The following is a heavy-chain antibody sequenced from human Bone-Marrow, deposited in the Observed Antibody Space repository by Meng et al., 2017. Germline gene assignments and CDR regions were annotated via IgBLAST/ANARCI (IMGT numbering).Heavy chain of an antibody. J-gene: IGHJ4*02. D-gene: IGHD3-10*01. CDR1: GYNFPDYY. V-gene: IGHV1-69*05. CDR3: ARASITMVRGVIIISSFDY. Sequence: SVKVSCKPSGYNFPDYYIHWVRQAPGQGLEWMGGIIPIFGTANYAQKFQGRVTITTDESTSTAYMELSSLRSEDTAVYYCARASITMVRGVIIISSFDYWGQGTLVTVSS. CDR2: IIPIFGTA.